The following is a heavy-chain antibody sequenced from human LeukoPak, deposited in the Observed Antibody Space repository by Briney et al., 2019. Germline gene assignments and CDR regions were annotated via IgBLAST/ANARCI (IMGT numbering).Heavy chain of an antibody. V-gene: IGHV1-69-2*01. D-gene: IGHD6-6*01. CDR3: AAGEYNSSSSGAYGFDF. Sequence: ASVKVSCKISGYTFTDYDIHWVQQAPGKGLAWMGLVDPEDGEPIFAEKFRGRVTITADTSTDTAYMELSSLRSDDTAVYYCAAGEYNSSSSGAYGFDFWGQGTLVTVS. CDR2: VDPEDGEP. J-gene: IGHJ4*02. CDR1: GYTFTDYD.